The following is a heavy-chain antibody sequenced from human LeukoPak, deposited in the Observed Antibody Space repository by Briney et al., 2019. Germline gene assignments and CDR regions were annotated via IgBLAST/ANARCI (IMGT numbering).Heavy chain of an antibody. CDR1: GGTFSSYA. V-gene: IGHV1-69*06. CDR3: ARGFLVGYSPEEYFFDY. Sequence: SVKVSCKASGGTFSSYAISWVRQAPGQGLEWMGGIIPIFGTANYAQKFQGRVTITADKSTSTAYMELSSLRSEDTAVYYCARGFLVGYSPEEYFFDYWGQGTLVTVSS. D-gene: IGHD2-15*01. J-gene: IGHJ4*02. CDR2: IIPIFGTA.